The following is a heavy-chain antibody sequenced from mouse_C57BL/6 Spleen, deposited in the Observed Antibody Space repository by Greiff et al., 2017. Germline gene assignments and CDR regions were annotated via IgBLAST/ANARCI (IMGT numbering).Heavy chain of an antibody. J-gene: IGHJ1*03. CDR1: GYSFTGYY. CDR3: ARNYGSRWYFDV. V-gene: IGHV1-42*01. D-gene: IGHD1-1*01. CDR2: INPSTGGT. Sequence: EVQLQQSGPELVKPGASVKISCKASGYSFTGYYMNWVKQSPEKSLEWIGEINPSTGGTTYNQKFKAKATLTVDKSSSTAYMQLKSLTSEDSAVYYCARNYGSRWYFDVWGTGTTVTVSS.